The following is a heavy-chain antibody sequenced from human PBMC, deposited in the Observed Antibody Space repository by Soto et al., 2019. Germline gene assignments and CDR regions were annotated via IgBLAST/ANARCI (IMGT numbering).Heavy chain of an antibody. J-gene: IGHJ6*04. CDR1: GYTFTGYY. CDR3: ARETEYYGSGSYYIPPYYYYYGTDV. Sequence: SVKVSCKASGYTFTGYYMHWVRQAPGQGLEWMGWINPNSGGTNYAQKFQGRVTMTRDTSISTAYMELSRLRSDDTDVYYCARETEYYGSGSYYIPPYYYYYGTDVWGKGTTVTV. V-gene: IGHV1-2*02. D-gene: IGHD3-10*01. CDR2: INPNSGGT.